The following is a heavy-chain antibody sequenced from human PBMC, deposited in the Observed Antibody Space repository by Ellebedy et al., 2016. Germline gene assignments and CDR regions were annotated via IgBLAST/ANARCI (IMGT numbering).Heavy chain of an antibody. CDR3: ARELTVYDWGSHYFDN. D-gene: IGHD7-27*01. Sequence: GGSLRLSCAASGIIVDYMSWVRQAPGKGLEWVSLIYSGGNTDYADSVKGRFTISRDNARNSLYLRMNSLRDEDTAVYYCARELTVYDWGSHYFDNWGQGALVTVSS. CDR1: GIIVDY. J-gene: IGHJ4*02. V-gene: IGHV3-53*01. CDR2: IYSGGNT.